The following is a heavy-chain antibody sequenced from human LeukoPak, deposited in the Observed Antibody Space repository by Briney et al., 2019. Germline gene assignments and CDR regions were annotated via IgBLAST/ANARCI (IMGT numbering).Heavy chain of an antibody. CDR2: ISSSGST. Sequence: SETLSLTCTVSGDSISSGDYYWSWIRQPAGKGLEWIGRISSSGSTNCNPSLKSRVTISVDTSKNQFSLKLSSVTAADTAVYFCARGPYSYDSSGAFDIWGQGTMVTVSS. D-gene: IGHD3-22*01. CDR1: GDSISSGDYY. V-gene: IGHV4-61*02. J-gene: IGHJ3*02. CDR3: ARGPYSYDSSGAFDI.